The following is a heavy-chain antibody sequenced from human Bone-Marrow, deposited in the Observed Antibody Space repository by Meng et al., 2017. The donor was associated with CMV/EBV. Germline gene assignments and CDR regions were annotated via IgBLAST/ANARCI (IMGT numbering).Heavy chain of an antibody. J-gene: IGHJ6*02. CDR1: GYSFDTYW. CDR3: AKRKRKAVYKLSEDAPMFHYYAMDV. D-gene: IGHD3-10*01. V-gene: IGHV5-51*01. Sequence: GGSLRLSCKGSGYSFDTYWIGWVRQMPGKGLEWMGIIFPGDCDTKYSPSFQGQVTISVDTSISTAYLQLNNVRASDTAVYYCAKRKRKAVYKLSEDAPMFHYYAMDVWGQGTSVTVSS. CDR2: IFPGDCDT.